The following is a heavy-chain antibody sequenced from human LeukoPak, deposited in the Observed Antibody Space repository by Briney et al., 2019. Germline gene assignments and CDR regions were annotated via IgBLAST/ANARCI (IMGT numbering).Heavy chain of an antibody. V-gene: IGHV3-9*01. J-gene: IGHJ4*02. CDR2: ISWNSGSI. CDR1: GFTFDDYA. CDR3: AKDGVLKYDSSGYYPN. D-gene: IGHD3-22*01. Sequence: GRSLRLSCAASGFTFDDYAMHWVRQAPGKGLEWVSGISWNSGSIGYADSVKGRFTISRDNAKNSLYLQMNSLRAEDTALYYCAKDGVLKYDSSGYYPNWGQGILVTVSS.